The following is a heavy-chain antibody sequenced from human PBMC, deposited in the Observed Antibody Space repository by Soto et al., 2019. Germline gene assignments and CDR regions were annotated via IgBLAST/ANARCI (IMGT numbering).Heavy chain of an antibody. D-gene: IGHD3-10*01. V-gene: IGHV4-34*01. CDR3: ARGRLRAPKPASFGVYYYYGMDV. CDR2: INHSGST. Sequence: SETLSLTCAVYGGSFSGYYWSWIRQPPGKGLEWIGEINHSGSTNYNPSLKSRVTISVDTSKNQFSLKLSSVTAADTAVYYCARGRLRAPKPASFGVYYYYGMDVWGQGTTVTVSS. J-gene: IGHJ6*02. CDR1: GGSFSGYY.